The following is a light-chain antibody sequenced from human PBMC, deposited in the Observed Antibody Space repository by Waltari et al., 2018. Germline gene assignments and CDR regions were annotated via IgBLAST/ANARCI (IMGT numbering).Light chain of an antibody. CDR1: SNDVGGYGY. Sequence: QSALPQPASVSGSPGKSITISSTGTSNDVGGYGYVSWYHQYPGKAPKLIIYEVSYRPSGISTRFSCSKSGNTASLTISGLQAEDEADYYCSSHTSSVPHVFGTGTRVTVV. J-gene: IGLJ1*01. CDR3: SSHTSSVPHV. V-gene: IGLV2-14*01. CDR2: EVS.